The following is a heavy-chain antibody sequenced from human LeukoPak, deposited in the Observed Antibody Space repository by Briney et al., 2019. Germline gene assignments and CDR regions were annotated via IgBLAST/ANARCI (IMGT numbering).Heavy chain of an antibody. Sequence: GESLKISCKGSGYTFHNYWIAWVRQMPGKVLGWIGIIYPDDSDARYSPSVQGQVSISADKSITTANLQWSSLKASDTAMYYCARHRGYGGDYDYWGQGTLVTVSS. D-gene: IGHD2-21*01. CDR3: ARHRGYGGDYDY. CDR2: IYPDDSDA. V-gene: IGHV5-51*01. CDR1: GYTFHNYW. J-gene: IGHJ4*02.